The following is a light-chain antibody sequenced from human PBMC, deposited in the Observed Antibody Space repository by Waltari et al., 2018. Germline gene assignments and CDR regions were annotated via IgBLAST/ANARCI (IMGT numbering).Light chain of an antibody. CDR3: LLSYSGAWV. Sequence: QAVVTQEPSLTVSPGGTVTLTCGSSTGAVTSGHYPYWFQQRPGQAPRTLIYETKNKPSQPPARFSGSLLGGKAALTLSGAQPEDEADYYCLLSYSGAWVFGGGTKLTVL. V-gene: IGLV7-46*01. J-gene: IGLJ3*02. CDR2: ETK. CDR1: TGAVTSGHY.